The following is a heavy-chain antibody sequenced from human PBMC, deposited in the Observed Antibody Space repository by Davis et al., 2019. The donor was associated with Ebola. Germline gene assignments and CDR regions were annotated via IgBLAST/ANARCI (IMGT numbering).Heavy chain of an antibody. CDR1: GFTFSTYS. CDR3: AKDWGPGGSGSYGYYYYGMDV. J-gene: IGHJ6*04. V-gene: IGHV3-21*01. D-gene: IGHD3-10*01. CDR2: ISSDSDYI. Sequence: GESLKISCAASGFTFSTYSMSWVRQAPGKGLEWVSSISSDSDYIYYADSAKGRFTISRDNAKNSLYRQMNSLRAEDTAVYYCAKDWGPGGSGSYGYYYYGMDVWGKGTTVTVSS.